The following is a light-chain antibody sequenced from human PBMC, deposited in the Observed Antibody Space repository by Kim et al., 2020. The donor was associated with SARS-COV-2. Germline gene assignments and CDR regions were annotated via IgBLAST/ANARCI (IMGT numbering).Light chain of an antibody. V-gene: IGKV3-15*01. J-gene: IGKJ2*03. CDR2: CAS. CDR3: QQLNNWPLYS. CDR1: QSVNSN. Sequence: VSLEEKTTLSGRVSQSVNSNSSWYQQNPGQAPRPLISCASTRAAGVPARFSGSGAGTEFTPTISSLQSEDFAVYYCQQLNNWPLYSFGQGTKLEI.